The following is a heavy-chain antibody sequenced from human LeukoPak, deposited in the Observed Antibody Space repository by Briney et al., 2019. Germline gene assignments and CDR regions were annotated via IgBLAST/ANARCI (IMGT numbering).Heavy chain of an antibody. CDR1: GFTFDSYW. CDR3: ARVGAWELQRVFDY. V-gene: IGHV3-7*01. Sequence: GRSLRLSCAASGFTFDSYWMTWVRQVPGKGLEWVANKKQGGSESYYVDSVKGRFTISRDNAKNSVYLQMDSLRVEDTAVYYCARVGAWELQRVFDYWGQGTLVTVSS. J-gene: IGHJ4*02. CDR2: KKQGGSES. D-gene: IGHD6-25*01.